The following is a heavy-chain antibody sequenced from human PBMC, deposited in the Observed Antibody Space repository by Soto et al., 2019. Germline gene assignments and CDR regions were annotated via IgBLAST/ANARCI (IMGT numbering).Heavy chain of an antibody. J-gene: IGHJ6*02. Sequence: SETLSLTCAVYGGSFSGFQWTWIRQPPGKGLEWIGEINHRGSTNLNPSLGSRVTFLVDTSKNQFSLKLRSVTAADTAVYYCARGRQVAPSALFRRAGDYSLDVWGQGTTVTVSS. D-gene: IGHD2-2*01. V-gene: IGHV4-34*01. CDR3: ARGRQVAPSALFRRAGDYSLDV. CDR1: GGSFSGFQ. CDR2: INHRGST.